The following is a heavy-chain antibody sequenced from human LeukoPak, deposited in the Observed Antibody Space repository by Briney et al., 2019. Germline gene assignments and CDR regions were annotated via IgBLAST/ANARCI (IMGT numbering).Heavy chain of an antibody. CDR1: GGSISSSSYY. V-gene: IGHV4-39*07. Sequence: PSETLSLTCTVFGGSISSSSYYWGWIRQPPGKGLEWIGEIYHSGSTNYNPSLKSRVTISVDKSKNQFSLKLSSVTAADTAVYYCARDRLLPYYYDSSATRGYFDYWGQGTLVTVSS. J-gene: IGHJ4*02. CDR2: IYHSGST. D-gene: IGHD3-22*01. CDR3: ARDRLLPYYYDSSATRGYFDY.